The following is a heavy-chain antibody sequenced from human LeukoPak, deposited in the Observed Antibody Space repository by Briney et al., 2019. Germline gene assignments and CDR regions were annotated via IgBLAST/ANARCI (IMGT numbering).Heavy chain of an antibody. J-gene: IGHJ5*02. CDR1: GYTFSSYD. Sequence: ASVKVSCKASGYTFSSYDINWVRQATGYGLEWMGWMNPNSGNTVYAQKFQGRVTMTRNTYISTAYMELSSLRSEDTAVYYCAREYDFWSGYYMYNWFDPWGQGTLVTVSS. D-gene: IGHD3-3*01. CDR3: AREYDFWSGYYMYNWFDP. V-gene: IGHV1-8*01. CDR2: MNPNSGNT.